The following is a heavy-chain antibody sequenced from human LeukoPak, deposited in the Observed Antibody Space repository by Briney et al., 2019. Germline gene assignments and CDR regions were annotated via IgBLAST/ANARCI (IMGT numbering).Heavy chain of an antibody. Sequence: GGSLTPSWAASGFTFSSYAMSWARHAPGKGLEWVSAISGSGGSTYYAESVKGRFTISRDNPKNTLYLQMNSLRTEETAVFYCAKGELERKWLELYYLDYWGQGKLVSVSS. J-gene: IGHJ4*02. CDR2: ISGSGGST. V-gene: IGHV3-23*01. D-gene: IGHD1-7*01. CDR1: GFTFSSYA. CDR3: AKGELERKWLELYYLDY.